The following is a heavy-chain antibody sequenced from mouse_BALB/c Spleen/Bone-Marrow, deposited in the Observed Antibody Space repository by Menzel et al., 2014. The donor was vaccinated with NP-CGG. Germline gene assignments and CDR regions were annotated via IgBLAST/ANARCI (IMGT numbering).Heavy chain of an antibody. CDR1: GYTFTSYY. CDR2: INPSNGGT. CDR3: PRAGTSWLRRSWYFDV. V-gene: IGHV1S81*02. D-gene: IGHD2-2*01. Sequence: QVQLQQSGAELVKPGASVKLSCKASGYTFTSYYMYWVKQRPGQGLEWIGEINPSNGGTNFNEKFKSKATLTVDKSSSTAYMQLSSLTSEDSAVYSCPRAGTSWLRRSWYFDVWGAGTTVPVSS. J-gene: IGHJ1*01.